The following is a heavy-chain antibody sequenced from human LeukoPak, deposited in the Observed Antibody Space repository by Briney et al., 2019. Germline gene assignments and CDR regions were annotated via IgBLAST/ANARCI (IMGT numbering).Heavy chain of an antibody. CDR3: ANLPTHVSPYDY. V-gene: IGHV1-69*01. CDR2: IIPIFGTA. J-gene: IGHJ4*02. CDR1: GGTFSSYA. Sequence: SVKVSCKASGGTFSSYAISWVRQAPGQGLEWVGGIIPIFGTANYAQKFQGRVTITADDSTSTAYMELSSLRSEDTAVYYCANLPTHVSPYDYWGQGTLVTVSS.